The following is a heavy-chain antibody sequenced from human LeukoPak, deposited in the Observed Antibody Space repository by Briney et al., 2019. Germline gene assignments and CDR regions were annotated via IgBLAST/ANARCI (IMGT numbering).Heavy chain of an antibody. V-gene: IGHV3-30-3*01. J-gene: IGHJ4*02. CDR1: GFTFSSYA. D-gene: IGHD3-22*01. CDR2: ISYDGSNK. CDR3: ARDRYYYDSSGYFVGYY. Sequence: PGRSLRLSCAASGFTFSSYAMHWVCQAPGKGLEWVAVISYDGSNKYYADSVKGRFTISRDNSKNTLYLQMNSLRAEDTAVYYCARDRYYYDSSGYFVGYYWGQGTLVTVSS.